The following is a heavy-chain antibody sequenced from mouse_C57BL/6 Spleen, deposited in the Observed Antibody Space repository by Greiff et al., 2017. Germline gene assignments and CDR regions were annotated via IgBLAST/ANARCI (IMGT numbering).Heavy chain of an antibody. Sequence: VQLKESGAELVRPGASVKLSCTASGFNIKDYYMHWVKQRPEQGLEWIGRIDPEDGDTEYAPKFQGKATMTADTSSNTAYLQLSSLTSEDTAVYYCTTRDYGSSHYYAMDYWGQGTSVTVSS. CDR2: IDPEDGDT. CDR3: TTRDYGSSHYYAMDY. J-gene: IGHJ4*01. CDR1: GFNIKDYY. D-gene: IGHD1-1*01. V-gene: IGHV14-1*01.